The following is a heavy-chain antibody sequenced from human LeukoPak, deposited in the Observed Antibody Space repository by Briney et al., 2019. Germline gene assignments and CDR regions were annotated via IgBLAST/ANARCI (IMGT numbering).Heavy chain of an antibody. J-gene: IGHJ3*02. CDR2: IIPIFGTA. Sequence: GASVKVSCKASGYTFTGYYMHWVRQAPGQGLEWMGRIIPIFGTANYAQKFQGRVTITTDESTSTAYMELSSLRSEDTAVYYCASYYDSSGYYYIAFDIWGQGTMVTVSS. CDR3: ASYYDSSGYYYIAFDI. V-gene: IGHV1-69*05. D-gene: IGHD3-22*01. CDR1: GYTFTGYY.